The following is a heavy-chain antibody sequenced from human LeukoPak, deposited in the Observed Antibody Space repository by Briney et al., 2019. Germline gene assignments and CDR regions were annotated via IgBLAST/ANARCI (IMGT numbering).Heavy chain of an antibody. CDR1: VGSISSYY. J-gene: IGHJ5*02. Sequence: SETLSLTCTVSVGSISSYYWSWIRQPPGKGLEWIGYIYYSRSTNYNPSLKSRVTISVDTSKNQFSLKLSSVTAAHTAVYYCARLHSSSWYDISFKGGKNWFDPWGQGTLVTVSS. V-gene: IGHV4-59*08. D-gene: IGHD6-13*01. CDR2: IYYSRST. CDR3: ARLHSSSWYDISFKGGKNWFDP.